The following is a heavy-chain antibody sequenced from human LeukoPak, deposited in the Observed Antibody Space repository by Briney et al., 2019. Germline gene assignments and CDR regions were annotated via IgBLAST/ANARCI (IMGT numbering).Heavy chain of an antibody. Sequence: PGRSLRLSCAASGFTFSSYGMHWVRQAPGKGLEWVAAIWYDGSNKYYADSVKGRFTISRDNSKNALYLQMNSLRAEDTAVYYCARETVDYDFSLDYYYYGMDVWGQGTTVTVSS. CDR1: GFTFSSYG. V-gene: IGHV3-33*01. D-gene: IGHD3-3*01. CDR2: IWYDGSNK. CDR3: ARETVDYDFSLDYYYYGMDV. J-gene: IGHJ6*02.